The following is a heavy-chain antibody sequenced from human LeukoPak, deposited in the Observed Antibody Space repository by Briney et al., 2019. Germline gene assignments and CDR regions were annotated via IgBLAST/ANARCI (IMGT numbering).Heavy chain of an antibody. V-gene: IGHV4-39*07. CDR1: GFSLSTSGVG. Sequence: SGPTLVKPTQTLTLTCTFSGFSLSTSGVGVGWIRQPPGKGLEWIGEINHSGSTNYNPSLKSRVTISVDTSKNQFSLKLSSVTAADTAVYYCARRGTYCSGGSCYNYWGQGTLVTVSS. D-gene: IGHD2-15*01. CDR2: INHSGST. CDR3: ARRGTYCSGGSCYNY. J-gene: IGHJ4*02.